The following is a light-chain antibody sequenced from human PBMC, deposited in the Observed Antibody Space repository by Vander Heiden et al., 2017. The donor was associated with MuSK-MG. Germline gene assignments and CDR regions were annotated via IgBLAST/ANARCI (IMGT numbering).Light chain of an antibody. CDR1: SSNIGSNY. J-gene: IGLJ3*02. CDR3: AAWDDSLSGRV. CDR2: SNN. V-gene: IGLV1-47*02. Sequence: QSVLTQPPSASATLGLRVTISCSGSSSNIGSNYVYWYQQLPGTAPKLLIYSNNQRPSGVPDRFSGSKSGTSASLAISGLRSEDEADYYCAAWDDSLSGRVFGGGTKLTVL.